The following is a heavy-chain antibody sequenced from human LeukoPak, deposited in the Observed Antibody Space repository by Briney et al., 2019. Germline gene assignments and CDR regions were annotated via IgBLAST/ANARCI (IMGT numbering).Heavy chain of an antibody. D-gene: IGHD6-19*01. Sequence: GRSLRLSCAASGFTFSSYGMHWVRQAPGKGLEWVAVISYDGSNKYYADSVKGRFTISRDNSKNTLYLQMNSLRAEDTAVYYCAKEGRGAVAVWGQGTLVTVST. V-gene: IGHV3-30*18. J-gene: IGHJ4*02. CDR2: ISYDGSNK. CDR1: GFTFSSYG. CDR3: AKEGRGAVAV.